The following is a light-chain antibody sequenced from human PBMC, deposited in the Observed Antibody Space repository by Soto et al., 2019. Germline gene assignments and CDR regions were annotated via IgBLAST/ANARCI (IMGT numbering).Light chain of an antibody. J-gene: IGKJ1*01. Sequence: EIVLTQSPGTLSLSPGERATLSCRASQTVSNNYLAWYQQKPGQAPRALIYRASSRAPGIPDRFSGGGSGTDFTLTISRLEPEDFAVYYCQKYGSSPWTFGQGTKVEIK. CDR2: RAS. CDR3: QKYGSSPWT. V-gene: IGKV3-20*01. CDR1: QTVSNNY.